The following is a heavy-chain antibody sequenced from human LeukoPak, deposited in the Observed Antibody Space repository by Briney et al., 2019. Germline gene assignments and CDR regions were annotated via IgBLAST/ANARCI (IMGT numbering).Heavy chain of an antibody. J-gene: IGHJ6*02. Sequence: GGSLRLSCAASGFTFSSYGMHWVRQAPGKGLEWVAVIWYDGSNKYYADSVKGRFTISRDNSKNTLYLQMNSPRAEDTAVYYCARVPRNSYGYVFYYGMDVWGQGTAVTVSS. V-gene: IGHV3-33*01. CDR2: IWYDGSNK. D-gene: IGHD5-18*01. CDR3: ARVPRNSYGYVFYYGMDV. CDR1: GFTFSSYG.